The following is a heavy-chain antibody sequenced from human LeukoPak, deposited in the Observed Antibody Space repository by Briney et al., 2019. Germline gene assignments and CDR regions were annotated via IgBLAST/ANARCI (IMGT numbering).Heavy chain of an antibody. CDR1: GFTFGDYD. V-gene: IGHV3-9*01. CDR2: ISWNSGNI. Sequence: GGSLRLSCAASGFTFGDYDMPWVRQAPGKGLEWVSGISWNSGNIGYADSVKGRFTISRDNAKNSLSLQMNSLRIEDTAVYYCARVAGDLYWYFDLWGRGTLVTVSS. J-gene: IGHJ2*01. CDR3: ARVAGDLYWYFDL. D-gene: IGHD6-13*01.